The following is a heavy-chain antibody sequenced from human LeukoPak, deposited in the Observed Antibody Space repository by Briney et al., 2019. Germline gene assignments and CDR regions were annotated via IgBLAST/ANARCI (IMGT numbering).Heavy chain of an antibody. D-gene: IGHD1-14*01. CDR1: LDSITSNF. CDR3: ASEFLGGFNPWAY. V-gene: IGHV4-59*12. J-gene: IGHJ4*02. Sequence: PSETLSLTCTVSLDSITSNFWSWVRQPPGKGLEWIGEIHRSGSPNYNPSLQSRVTISIDRSRNQIVLELSSVTAADTAVYYCASEFLGGFNPWAYWGQGTLVTVSS. CDR2: IHRSGSP.